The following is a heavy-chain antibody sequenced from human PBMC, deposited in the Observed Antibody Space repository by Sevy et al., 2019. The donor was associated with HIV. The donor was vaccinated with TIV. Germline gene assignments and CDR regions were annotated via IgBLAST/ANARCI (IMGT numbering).Heavy chain of an antibody. V-gene: IGHV3-30*02. CDR2: IWYDGSNK. CDR3: AKAHGVVVPAAIRWFDP. D-gene: IGHD2-2*02. Sequence: GGSLRLSCAASGFTFSSYGMHWVRQAPGKGLEWVAVIWYDGSNKYYADSVKGRFTISRDNSKNTLYLQMNSLRAEDTAVYYCAKAHGVVVPAAIRWFDPWGQGTLVTVSS. J-gene: IGHJ5*02. CDR1: GFTFSSYG.